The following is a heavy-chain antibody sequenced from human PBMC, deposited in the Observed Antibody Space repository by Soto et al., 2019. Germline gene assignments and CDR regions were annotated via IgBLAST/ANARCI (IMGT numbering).Heavy chain of an antibody. Sequence: SETLSLTCTVSGGSISSGGYYWSWIRQHPGKGLEWIGYIYYSGSTYYNPSLKSRVTISVDTSKNQFSLKLSSVTAADTAVYYCARVGRLEVDYWGQGTLVTVSS. CDR2: IYYSGST. J-gene: IGHJ4*02. D-gene: IGHD2-8*02. CDR3: ARVGRLEVDY. V-gene: IGHV4-31*03. CDR1: GGSISSGGYY.